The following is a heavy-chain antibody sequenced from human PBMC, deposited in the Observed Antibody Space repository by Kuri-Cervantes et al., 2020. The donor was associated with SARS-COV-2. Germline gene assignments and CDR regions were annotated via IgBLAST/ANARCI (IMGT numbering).Heavy chain of an antibody. Sequence: GESLKISCAASGFSFSDYVMTWVRQAPGKGLEWVSIINDAGTTTHYADSVKGRFTISRDNSKNTLYLEMNSLRAEDTAVYYCARDPTAHYDFWTGYYGNNWFDPWGQGTLVTVSS. D-gene: IGHD3-3*01. CDR2: INDAGTTT. CDR3: ARDPTAHYDFWTGYYGNNWFDP. J-gene: IGHJ5*02. V-gene: IGHV3-23*01. CDR1: GFSFSDYV.